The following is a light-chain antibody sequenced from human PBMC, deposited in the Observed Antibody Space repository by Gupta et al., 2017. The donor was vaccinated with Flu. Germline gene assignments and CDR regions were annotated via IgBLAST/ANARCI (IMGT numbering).Light chain of an antibody. CDR1: QSVSSN. CDR2: GAS. J-gene: IGKJ4*01. Sequence: ELVMTPSPGTLSVSPGERATLSCRASQSVSSNLAWYQQKRGQAPRLLIYGASTRATGIPGRFSGSGSGTEFTLTISSLQSEDFAVYYCQQNDNWPLTFGGGTKVEI. V-gene: IGKV3-15*01. CDR3: QQNDNWPLT.